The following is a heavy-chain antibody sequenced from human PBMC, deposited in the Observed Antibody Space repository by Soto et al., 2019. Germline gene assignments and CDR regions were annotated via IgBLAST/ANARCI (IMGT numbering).Heavy chain of an antibody. CDR2: INSDGSST. CDR3: ARADRISSGMDV. CDR1: GFTFSSYW. Sequence: GGSLRLSCAASGFTFSSYWMHWVRQAPGKGLVWVSRINSDGSSTSYADSVKGRFTISRDNAKNTLYLQMNSLRAEDTAVYYCARADRISSGMDVWGQGTTVTVSS. V-gene: IGHV3-74*01. J-gene: IGHJ6*02.